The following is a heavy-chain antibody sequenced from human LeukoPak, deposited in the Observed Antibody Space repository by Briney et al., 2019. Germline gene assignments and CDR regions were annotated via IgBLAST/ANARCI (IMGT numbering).Heavy chain of an antibody. CDR2: ISSNSGGT. J-gene: IGHJ4*02. Sequence: ASVKVSCTASGYTFTTYYMHWVRQAPGQGPEWMGWISSNSGGTKYAQKFQGRVTMTRDTSISTAYMELSGLTSDDTAVYYCARKAYDSSGLGYWGQGTLVTVSS. V-gene: IGHV1-2*02. CDR3: ARKAYDSSGLGY. CDR1: GYTFTTYY. D-gene: IGHD3-22*01.